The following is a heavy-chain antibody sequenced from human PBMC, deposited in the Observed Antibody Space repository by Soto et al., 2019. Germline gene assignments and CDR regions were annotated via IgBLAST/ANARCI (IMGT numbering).Heavy chain of an antibody. Sequence: SVKVSCKASGGTFSSFTISWVRQAPGQGLEWMGRIIPILGIPNYAQRFQGRVTVTADKSTNTAYMELSSLKSEDTAVFYCARDHADYYFDYWGQGTLVTVSS. D-gene: IGHD4-17*01. CDR1: GGTFSSFT. J-gene: IGHJ4*02. CDR3: ARDHADYYFDY. CDR2: IIPILGIP. V-gene: IGHV1-69*04.